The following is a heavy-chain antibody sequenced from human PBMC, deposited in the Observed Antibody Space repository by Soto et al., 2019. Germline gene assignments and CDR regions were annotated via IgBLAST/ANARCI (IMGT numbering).Heavy chain of an antibody. D-gene: IGHD2-8*02. Sequence: SETLSLTCAVYGGSFSGYDWTWIRQPPGTGLEWIGEINHSGSTNYNPSLKSRVSISVDTSKNQFSLKLTSVTAADTAVYYCARDKITGLFDYWGQGTQVTSPQ. J-gene: IGHJ4*02. CDR2: INHSGST. V-gene: IGHV4-34*01. CDR1: GGSFSGYD. CDR3: ARDKITGLFDY.